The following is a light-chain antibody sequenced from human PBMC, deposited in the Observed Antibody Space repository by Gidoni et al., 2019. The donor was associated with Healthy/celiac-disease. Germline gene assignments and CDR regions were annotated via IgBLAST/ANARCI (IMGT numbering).Light chain of an antibody. J-gene: IGLJ3*02. Sequence: QSVLTQPPSASGTPGQRVTISRSGSSSNIGSNYVYWYQQLPGTAPKLLIYRNNPRPSGVPARFSGSKSGTSASLAISWLRSEDEADYYCAAWDYGLSGWVFGGGTKLTVL. CDR2: RNN. V-gene: IGLV1-47*01. CDR1: SSNIGSNY. CDR3: AAWDYGLSGWV.